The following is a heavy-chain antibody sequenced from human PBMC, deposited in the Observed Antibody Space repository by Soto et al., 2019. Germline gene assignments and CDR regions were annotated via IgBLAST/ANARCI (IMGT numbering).Heavy chain of an antibody. Sequence: KTSETLSLTCTVSGGPISIGGYHWSWIRQHPGKGLEWIGNIFYSGITYYNPSLKSRVSISVDTSKSQFSLELSSVTAADSAVYYCARASYTAMVKGFDYWGQGTQVTVSS. CDR2: IFYSGIT. CDR1: GGPISIGGYH. CDR3: ARASYTAMVKGFDY. J-gene: IGHJ4*02. D-gene: IGHD5-18*01. V-gene: IGHV4-31*03.